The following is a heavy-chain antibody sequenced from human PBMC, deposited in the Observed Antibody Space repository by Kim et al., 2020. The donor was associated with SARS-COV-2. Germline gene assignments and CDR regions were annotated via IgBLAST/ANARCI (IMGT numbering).Heavy chain of an antibody. J-gene: IGHJ4*01. V-gene: IGHV4-39*07. Sequence: SETLSLTCSVSGGSINSSTYYWGWIRQPPGKGLEWIGGISYSGSTYYNPSLKSRVTISVDTSRNQFSLRLSSVTAADTAVYYCARDWTPENNVVVTAYF. CDR2: ISYSGST. CDR3: ARDWTPENNVVVTAYF. CDR1: GGSINSSTYY. D-gene: IGHD2-21*02.